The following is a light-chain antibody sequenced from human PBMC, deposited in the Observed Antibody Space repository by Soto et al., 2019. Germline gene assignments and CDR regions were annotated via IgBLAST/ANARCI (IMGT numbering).Light chain of an antibody. CDR3: SSYTTSSTVI. CDR1: SSDVGDHNY. Sequence: QSVLTQPASVSGSPGQSITISCTGTSSDVGDHNYFSWYQQQPGKAPKLMIYAVSNRPSGVSNRFSGSKSGTTASLTVSGLQADDEADYYCSSYTTSSTVIFGGGSKRTGL. V-gene: IGLV2-14*03. J-gene: IGLJ2*01. CDR2: AVS.